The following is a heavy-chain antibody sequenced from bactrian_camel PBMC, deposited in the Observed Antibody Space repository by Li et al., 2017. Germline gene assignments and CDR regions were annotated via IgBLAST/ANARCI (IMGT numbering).Heavy chain of an antibody. V-gene: IGHV3S53*01. CDR3: ETSGGVALGWMECQQSL. D-gene: IGHD1*01. CDR2: ITVDGQT. CDR1: RFTANDCD. J-gene: IGHJ4*01. Sequence: HVQLVESGGGSVQAGGSLVVACTVPRFTANDCDMVWYRQAEGVQREWVAKITVDGQTTYADSVKGRFTVSRGPARDTVSLRMTDLKSDDAGVYYCETSGGVALGWMECQQSLGAQGTQVTVS.